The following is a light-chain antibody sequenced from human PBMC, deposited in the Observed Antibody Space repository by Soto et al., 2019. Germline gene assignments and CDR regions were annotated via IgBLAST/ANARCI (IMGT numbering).Light chain of an antibody. CDR3: QQYGSSPLT. J-gene: IGKJ4*01. CDR2: DAS. V-gene: IGKV3-20*01. Sequence: EIVLTQSPGTLSLSPGERATLSCRASQSVRSNYLAWYQQKPGQAPRFLIYDASSRATGIPDRFSGSGSGTDFTLTISRLEPEDFAMYYCQQYGSSPLTFGGGNKVEIK. CDR1: QSVRSNY.